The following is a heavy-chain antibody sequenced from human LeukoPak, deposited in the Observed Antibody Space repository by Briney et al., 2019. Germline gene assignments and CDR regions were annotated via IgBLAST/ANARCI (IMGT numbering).Heavy chain of an antibody. V-gene: IGHV3-23*01. CDR3: ARSVPDYTRFDY. Sequence: PGGSLRLSCAASEFTFSSYAMSWVRQAPGKGLEWVSGISASGDSTYYADSVKGRFTISRDNSKNTLYQQLNSLRADDTALYYCARSVPDYTRFDYWGQGALVTVSS. CDR2: ISASGDST. J-gene: IGHJ4*02. D-gene: IGHD4-11*01. CDR1: EFTFSSYA.